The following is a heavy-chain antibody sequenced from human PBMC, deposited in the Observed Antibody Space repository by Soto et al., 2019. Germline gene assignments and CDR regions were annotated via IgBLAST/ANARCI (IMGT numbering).Heavy chain of an antibody. D-gene: IGHD1-26*01. CDR3: TTEAIKWEMGAFDI. J-gene: IGHJ3*02. Sequence: GGSLRLSCAASGFTFSNAWMNWVRQAPGKGLEWVGRIKSKTDGGTTDYAAPVKGRFTISRDDSKNTLYLQMNSLKTEDTAVYYCTTEAIKWEMGAFDIWGQGTMVTVSS. V-gene: IGHV3-15*07. CDR2: IKSKTDGGTT. CDR1: GFTFSNAW.